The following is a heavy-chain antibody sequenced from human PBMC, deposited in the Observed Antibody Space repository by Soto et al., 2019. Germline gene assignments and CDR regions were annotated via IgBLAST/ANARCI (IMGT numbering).Heavy chain of an antibody. CDR3: TKERIGSQGRFDS. V-gene: IGHV3-23*03. D-gene: IGHD1-1*01. J-gene: IGHJ4*02. CDR1: GFSFSAYT. Sequence: GGSRRPSSAVSGFSFSAYTMSWVRPAPGNGQEWGGLINPSATTYDEDHLNGRYTNSRNHSKNTEYLEMNSRKSDDTAVYYCTKERIGSQGRFDSWGPGTLVTGSS. CDR2: INPSATT.